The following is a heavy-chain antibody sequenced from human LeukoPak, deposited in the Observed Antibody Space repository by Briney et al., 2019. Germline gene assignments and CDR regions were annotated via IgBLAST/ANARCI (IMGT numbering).Heavy chain of an antibody. Sequence: GGSLRLSCAASGFTFSSYSMNWVRQAPGKGLEWVSYISSSSSTIYYADSVKGRFTISRDNAKNSLYLQMNSLRAEDTAVYYCARAPYGSGGYSLYYFDYWGQGTLVTVSS. J-gene: IGHJ4*02. CDR2: ISSSSSTI. D-gene: IGHD3-10*01. CDR1: GFTFSSYS. CDR3: ARAPYGSGGYSLYYFDY. V-gene: IGHV3-48*01.